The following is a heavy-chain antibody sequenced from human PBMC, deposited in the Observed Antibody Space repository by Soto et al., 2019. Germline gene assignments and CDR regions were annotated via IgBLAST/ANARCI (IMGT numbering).Heavy chain of an antibody. CDR2: ISSSGSII. CDR1: GFTFSDYQ. J-gene: IGHJ4*02. D-gene: IGHD3-22*01. Sequence: LRLSCAASGFTFSDYQMSWIRQAPGKGLEWVSYISSSGSIISYADSVRGRFTISRDNAKNSLYLQVNSLRAEDTAVFYCARDLGYYDSSGYFDYWGQGTLVTVSS. CDR3: ARDLGYYDSSGYFDY. V-gene: IGHV3-11*01.